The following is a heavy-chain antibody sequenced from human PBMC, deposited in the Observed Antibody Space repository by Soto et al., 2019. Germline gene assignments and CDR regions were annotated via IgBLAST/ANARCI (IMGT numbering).Heavy chain of an antibody. Sequence: QVQLVQSGAEVKKPGSSVKVSCKASGGTFSSYAISWVRQAPGQGLEWMGGIIPIFGTANYAQKFQGRVTITADESTSTAYMELSSLRSEDTAVYYCARKLIYYGSGSRPYYYDGMDVWGQGTTVTVSS. CDR3: ARKLIYYGSGSRPYYYDGMDV. CDR2: IIPIFGTA. J-gene: IGHJ6*02. V-gene: IGHV1-69*01. D-gene: IGHD3-10*01. CDR1: GGTFSSYA.